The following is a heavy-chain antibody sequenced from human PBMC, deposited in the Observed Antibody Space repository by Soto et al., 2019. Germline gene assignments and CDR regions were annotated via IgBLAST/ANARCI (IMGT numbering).Heavy chain of an antibody. CDR2: ISNSGAYT. J-gene: IGHJ4*02. CDR1: GFTFSNYA. D-gene: IGHD7-27*01. Sequence: EVQLLESGGGLVQPGGSLRLSCVASGFTFSNYAMSWVRQAPGRGLEWVSAISNSGAYTYYADSVKGRFTISRDNSESSLYLQMNSLRGEDTAVYYCAKVPNWGSDYYFDYWGQGTLVTVSS. V-gene: IGHV3-23*01. CDR3: AKVPNWGSDYYFDY.